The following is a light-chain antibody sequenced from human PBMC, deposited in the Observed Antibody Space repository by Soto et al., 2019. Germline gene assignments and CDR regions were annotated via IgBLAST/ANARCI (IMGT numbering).Light chain of an antibody. Sequence: QSALTQPASVSGSPGQSITISCTGTSSDVGDYNYVSWYQQHPGKAPKLMIYDVSNRPSGVSNLFSGSKSGNTASLTISGLQAEDEADFYCSSYTSSSSLVFGGGTKLTVL. CDR2: DVS. CDR3: SSYTSSSSLV. J-gene: IGLJ2*01. CDR1: SSDVGDYNY. V-gene: IGLV2-14*01.